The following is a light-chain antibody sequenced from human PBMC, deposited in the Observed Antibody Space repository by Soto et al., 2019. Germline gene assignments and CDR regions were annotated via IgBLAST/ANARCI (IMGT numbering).Light chain of an antibody. J-gene: IGLJ2*01. V-gene: IGLV2-14*01. Sequence: QSALTQPASVSGSPGQSITISCSGTSSDVGAHDFVSWYQHHPDKAPKVIIFEVTKRPSGVSDRFSGSKTGNTASLTISGLQAENEADYYCNSSTLSKTVIFGGGTKLTVL. CDR2: EVT. CDR1: SSDVGAHDF. CDR3: NSSTLSKTVI.